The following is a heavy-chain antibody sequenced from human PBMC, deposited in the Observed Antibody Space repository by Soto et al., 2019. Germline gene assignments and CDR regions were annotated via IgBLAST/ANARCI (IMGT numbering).Heavy chain of an antibody. CDR1: GGSFNNYV. V-gene: IGHV1-69*06. J-gene: IGHJ4*02. CDR3: AGRCDGTNCLAHFDY. D-gene: IGHD2-2*01. Sequence: SVKVSCKASGGSFNNYVINWVRQAPGQGLEWMAGIIPIFGTPNYAQKFQGRVTITADKSTSTAYMELNSLRSEDTAVYYCAGRCDGTNCLAHFDYWGQGTLVTVSS. CDR2: IIPIFGTP.